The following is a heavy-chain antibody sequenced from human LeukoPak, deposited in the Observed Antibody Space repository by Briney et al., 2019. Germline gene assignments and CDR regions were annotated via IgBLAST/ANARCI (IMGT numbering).Heavy chain of an antibody. CDR3: VARVEWGIYGSGRPDTFDI. D-gene: IGHD3-10*01. J-gene: IGHJ3*02. CDR1: GGSFSGYY. Sequence: PSETLSLTCAVYGGSFSGYYWSWIRQPPGKGLEWIGRIYTSGSTNYNPSLKSRVTMSVDTSKNQFSLKLSSVTAADTAVYFCVARVEWGIYGSGRPDTFDIWGQGTMVTVSS. V-gene: IGHV4-59*10. CDR2: IYTSGST.